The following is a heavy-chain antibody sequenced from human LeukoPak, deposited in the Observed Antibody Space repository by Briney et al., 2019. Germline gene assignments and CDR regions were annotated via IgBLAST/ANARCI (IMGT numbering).Heavy chain of an antibody. D-gene: IGHD3-22*01. CDR1: GYIFTRYW. CDR3: ARHRDSSGFPAAFDL. CDR2: IYPGDYNI. Sequence: GESLKISCKGSGYIFTRYWIGWVRQMPGRGLEWMRIIYPGDYNIRYSPSFQGQVSISADKYISTAYLQWSSLQASDTAMYYCARHRDSSGFPAAFDLWGQGTLVTVSS. J-gene: IGHJ3*01. V-gene: IGHV5-51*01.